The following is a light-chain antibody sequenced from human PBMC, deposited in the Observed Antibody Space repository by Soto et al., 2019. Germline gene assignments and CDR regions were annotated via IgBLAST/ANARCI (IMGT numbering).Light chain of an antibody. J-gene: IGLJ3*02. CDR3: GTWDSSLSAGV. CDR2: DNN. V-gene: IGLV1-51*01. Sequence: QSVLTQPPSVSVAPGQKVTISCSGSSSNIGNNYVSWYRQLPGTAPKLLIYDNNQRPSGIPDRFSGSKSGTSATLGITGLQTGDEADYYCGTWDSSLSAGVFGGGTKVTVL. CDR1: SSNIGNNY.